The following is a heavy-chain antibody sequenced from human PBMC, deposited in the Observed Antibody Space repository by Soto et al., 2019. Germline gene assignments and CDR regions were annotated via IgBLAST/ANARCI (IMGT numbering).Heavy chain of an antibody. J-gene: IGHJ4*02. Sequence: QVQLVQSGAEVKKPGSSVKVSCKASGGTFSPYTINWVRQAPGQGLEWMGRIIPFHGATNYAQKFQARVTITADKSTSTAYMELSGLRFEDTAMYYCTRDWESTGSTWSFVGFWGRGTLVTVSS. CDR1: GGTFSPYT. CDR2: IIPFHGAT. V-gene: IGHV1-69*08. CDR3: TRDWESTGSTWSFVGF. D-gene: IGHD3-9*01.